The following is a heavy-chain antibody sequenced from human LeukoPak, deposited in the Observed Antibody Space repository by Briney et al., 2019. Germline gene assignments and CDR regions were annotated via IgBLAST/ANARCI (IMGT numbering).Heavy chain of an antibody. D-gene: IGHD1-14*01. CDR1: GFRFSSYE. CDR3: VRGDRYFFDY. CDR2: IGNTGRTI. J-gene: IGHJ4*02. Sequence: GGSLRLSCAASGFRFSSYEMNWVRQAPGRGVEWVSYIGNTGRTIYYVDSVKGRFTVSRDNAKNSLYLQMNSLRAEDTAIYYCVRGDRYFFDYWGQGTLVTVSS. V-gene: IGHV3-48*03.